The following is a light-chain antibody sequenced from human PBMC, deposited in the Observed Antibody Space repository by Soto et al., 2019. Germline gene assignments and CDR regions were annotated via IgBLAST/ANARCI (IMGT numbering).Light chain of an antibody. CDR1: SSDVGGLNY. V-gene: IGLV2-14*01. CDR2: EVT. Sequence: QSALTQPASVSGFPGQSITISYTGTSSDVGGLNYVSWYQHHPGNAPKLLIYEVTNRPSGVSDRFSGSKSDNTASLTVSGLQAEDDSDYYCSSYTTSSTWVFGGGTKVTVL. J-gene: IGLJ3*02. CDR3: SSYTTSSTWV.